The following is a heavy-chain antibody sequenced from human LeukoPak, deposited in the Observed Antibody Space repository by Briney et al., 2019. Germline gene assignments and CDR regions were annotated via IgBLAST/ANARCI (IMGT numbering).Heavy chain of an antibody. D-gene: IGHD6-19*01. Sequence: GGSLRLSCAASGFTVSSTYMSWVRQAPGKGLEWVSVIYKDGKIYYIDSVKGRFTISRDNSKNTLYLQMNSLRAEDTAVYYCAKDREVYSSDYFDYWGQGTLVTVSS. CDR1: GFTVSSTY. J-gene: IGHJ4*02. V-gene: IGHV3-53*01. CDR2: IYKDGKI. CDR3: AKDREVYSSDYFDY.